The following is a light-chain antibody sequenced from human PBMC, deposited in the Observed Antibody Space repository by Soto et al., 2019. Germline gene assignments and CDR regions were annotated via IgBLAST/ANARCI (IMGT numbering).Light chain of an antibody. CDR2: GAS. Sequence: EIVMTQSPATLSVSPGERATLSCRASQSVSSNLAWYQQKPGQAPRLLISGASTRATGIPVRFSGSGSGTSLTITSRSLQSEDFDVYYCQQYNTACTLGEGTKVEIK. V-gene: IGKV3-15*01. J-gene: IGKJ1*01. CDR1: QSVSSN. CDR3: QQYNTACT.